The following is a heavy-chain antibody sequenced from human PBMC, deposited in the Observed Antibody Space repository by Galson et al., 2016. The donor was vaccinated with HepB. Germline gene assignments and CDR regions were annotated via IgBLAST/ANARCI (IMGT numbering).Heavy chain of an antibody. J-gene: IGHJ5*02. D-gene: IGHD3-10*01. CDR3: ARGQGGFEGFVH. Sequence: SLRLSCAASGFTFSSYWMSWVRQAPGKGLEWVASIKNDGSEKYYADSVKGRFTISRDNAKNTLYLQMNSLRAEDTAVYYCARGQGGFEGFVHWGQGTLVTVS. CDR1: GFTFSSYW. V-gene: IGHV3-7*03. CDR2: IKNDGSEK.